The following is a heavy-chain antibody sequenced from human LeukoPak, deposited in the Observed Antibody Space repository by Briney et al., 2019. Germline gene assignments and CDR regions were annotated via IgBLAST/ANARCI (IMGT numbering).Heavy chain of an antibody. J-gene: IGHJ4*02. CDR3: ARDVYTGRYYLDY. CDR2: TYSSGST. Sequence: GGSLRLSCAASGFTVSSNYMSWVRQAPGKGREWVSVTYSSGSTYYADSVKGRFTISRDNSKNTLDLQMNSLSAEDTAVYYCARDVYTGRYYLDYWGQGTLVTVSS. D-gene: IGHD1-26*01. CDR1: GFTVSSNY. V-gene: IGHV3-53*01.